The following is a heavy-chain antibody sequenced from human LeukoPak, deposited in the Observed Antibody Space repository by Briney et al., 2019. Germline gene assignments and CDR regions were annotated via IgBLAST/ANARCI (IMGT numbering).Heavy chain of an antibody. CDR1: GGSIRSSSYY. CDR3: ARHRASSRGGSGYSQGQFDY. CDR2: IYYSGST. J-gene: IGHJ4*02. D-gene: IGHD3-22*01. V-gene: IGHV4-39*01. Sequence: SETLSLTCTVSGGSIRSSSYYWGWIRQPPGKGLEWIGSIYYSGSTHYNPALKSRVAISVDTSKNQFSLKLSSVTAADTAVYYCARHRASSRGGSGYSQGQFDYWGQGTLVTVSS.